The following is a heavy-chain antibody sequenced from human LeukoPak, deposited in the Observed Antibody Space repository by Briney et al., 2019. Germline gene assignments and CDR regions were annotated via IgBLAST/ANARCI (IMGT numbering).Heavy chain of an antibody. V-gene: IGHV4-39*07. CDR3: ARDSKTSLYYFDY. CDR2: IYYSGST. CDR1: GGSISSSSYY. D-gene: IGHD2-2*01. J-gene: IGHJ4*02. Sequence: SETLSLTCTVSGGSISSSSYYWGWIRQPPGKGLEWIGSIYYSGSTNYNPSLKSRVTISVDTSKNQFSLKLSSVTAADTAVYYCARDSKTSLYYFDYWGQGTLVTVSS.